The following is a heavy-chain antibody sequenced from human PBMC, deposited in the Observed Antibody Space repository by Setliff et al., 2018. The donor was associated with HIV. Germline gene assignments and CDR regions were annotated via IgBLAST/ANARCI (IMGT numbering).Heavy chain of an antibody. Sequence: GGSLRLSCAGSGFIISSYWMSWVRHAPGKGLEWVANIKQVASEKYYVDSVKGRFTISRDNAKNSLHLHINSLRAEDTAIYYCASSRPPDDSSGYLDHWGQGTLVTVSS. V-gene: IGHV3-7*03. D-gene: IGHD3-22*01. CDR1: GFIISSYW. CDR2: IKQVASEK. J-gene: IGHJ4*01. CDR3: ASSRPPDDSSGYLDH.